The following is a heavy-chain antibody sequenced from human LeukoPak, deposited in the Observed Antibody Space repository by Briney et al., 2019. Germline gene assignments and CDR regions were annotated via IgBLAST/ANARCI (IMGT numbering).Heavy chain of an antibody. Sequence: PGGSLRLSCAASGFTFSSYAMSWVRQAPGKGLEWVSTTSGSAGSTYYADSVKGRFTISRDNSKNTLYLQMNSLRAEDTALYYCARLSWLAGTVPDYWGQGTLVTVSS. V-gene: IGHV3-23*01. CDR1: GFTFSSYA. CDR2: TSGSAGST. J-gene: IGHJ4*02. CDR3: ARLSWLAGTVPDY. D-gene: IGHD6-19*01.